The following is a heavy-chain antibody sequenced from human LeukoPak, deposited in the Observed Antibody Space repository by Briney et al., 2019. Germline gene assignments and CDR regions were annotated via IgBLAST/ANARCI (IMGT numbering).Heavy chain of an antibody. J-gene: IGHJ4*02. D-gene: IGHD3-16*01. CDR3: AKWGVDKGEWRHYVDY. Sequence: GGSLRLSCATSGFTFSSNVMSWVRQAPGKGLEWVSGINYDGAYTNYADSVKGRFTISRDNSKSALYMQMNGLRAEDTAIYYCAKWGVDKGEWRHYVDYWGQGTLVIVSS. CDR2: INYDGAYT. CDR1: GFTFSSNV. V-gene: IGHV3-23*01.